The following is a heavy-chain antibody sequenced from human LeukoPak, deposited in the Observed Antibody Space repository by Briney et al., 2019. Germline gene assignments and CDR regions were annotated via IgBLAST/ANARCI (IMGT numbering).Heavy chain of an antibody. J-gene: IGHJ4*02. D-gene: IGHD2-8*01. CDR1: GFTFSDYY. CDR2: ISSSGSTI. V-gene: IGHV3-11*04. Sequence: GGSLRLFCAASGFTFSDYYMSWIRQAPGKGLEWVSYISSSGSTIYYADSVKGRFTISRDNAKNSLYLQMNSLRAEDTAVYYCARDLRMGYFDYWGQGTLVTVSS. CDR3: ARDLRMGYFDY.